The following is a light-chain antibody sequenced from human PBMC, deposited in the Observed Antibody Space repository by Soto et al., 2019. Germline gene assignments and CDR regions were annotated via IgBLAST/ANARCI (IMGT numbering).Light chain of an antibody. CDR1: HSVSSD. CDR3: QQRNKWPLT. J-gene: IGKJ4*01. V-gene: IGKV3-11*01. CDR2: DAS. Sequence: EIVLTQSPVTLSLSPGERATLSCRASHSVSSDLLWYQQKPGQSPRLLISDASNRATGIPARFSGSGSGTDFILTISSLEPEDISVYYCQQRNKWPLTFGGGTRVEIK.